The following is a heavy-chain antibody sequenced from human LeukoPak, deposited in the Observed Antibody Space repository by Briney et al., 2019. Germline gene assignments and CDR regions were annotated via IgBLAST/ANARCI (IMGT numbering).Heavy chain of an antibody. Sequence: GGSLRLSCAASGFTFSSYSMNWVRQAPGRGLEWVSSITSSSSYIYYADSVKGRFTISRDNAKNSLYLQMNSLRAEDTAVYYCARGGDNYYDSSGYSGYWGQGTLVTVSS. D-gene: IGHD3-22*01. CDR3: ARGGDNYYDSSGYSGY. J-gene: IGHJ4*02. CDR2: ITSSSSYI. CDR1: GFTFSSYS. V-gene: IGHV3-21*01.